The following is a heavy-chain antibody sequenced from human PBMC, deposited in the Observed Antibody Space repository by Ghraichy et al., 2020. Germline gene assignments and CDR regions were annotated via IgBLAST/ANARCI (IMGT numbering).Heavy chain of an antibody. Sequence: VANIKEDGSDKYYVDSVKGRFTISRDNANNSRYPQMNSLRAEDMAVYYCARGGGWKYLDYWGQ. CDR3: ARGGGWKYLDY. D-gene: IGHD1-1*01. V-gene: IGHV3-7*01. CDR2: IKEDGSDK. J-gene: IGHJ4*02.